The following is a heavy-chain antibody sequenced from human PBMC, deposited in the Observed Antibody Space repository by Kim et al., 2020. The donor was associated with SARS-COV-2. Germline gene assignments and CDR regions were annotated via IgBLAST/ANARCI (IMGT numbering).Heavy chain of an antibody. V-gene: IGHV4-39*01. D-gene: IGHD4-17*01. J-gene: IGHJ4*02. Sequence: YNPSLKSRVPISADTSTSPFSLKLTSVTAADTAVYYCARSSTTVTSRFDFWGQGILVTVSS. CDR3: ARSSTTVTSRFDF.